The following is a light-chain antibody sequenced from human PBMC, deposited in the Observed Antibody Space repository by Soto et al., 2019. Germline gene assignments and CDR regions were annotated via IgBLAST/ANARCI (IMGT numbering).Light chain of an antibody. CDR1: QRISSY. V-gene: IGKV1-8*01. CDR2: AAS. CDR3: QQYYSYPYT. J-gene: IGKJ2*01. Sequence: AIRMTQSPSSLSASTGDRVTISCRASQRISSYLAWYQQKPGKAPKLLIYAASTLQSGVPSRFSGSGSGTDFTLTINCLQSEDFATYYCQQYYSYPYTFGQGTKLQIK.